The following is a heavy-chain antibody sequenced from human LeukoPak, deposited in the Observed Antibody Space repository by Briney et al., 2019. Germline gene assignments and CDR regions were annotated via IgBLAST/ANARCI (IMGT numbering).Heavy chain of an antibody. Sequence: GGSLRLSCAASGFTFSDYYMRWIRQAPGKGLEWVSYISSSSSYTNYADSVKGRFTISRDNAKNSLYLQMNSLRAEDTAVYYCASYRVENYYDSSGYFDYWGQGTLVTVSS. D-gene: IGHD3-22*01. J-gene: IGHJ4*02. V-gene: IGHV3-11*03. CDR1: GFTFSDYY. CDR3: ASYRVENYYDSSGYFDY. CDR2: ISSSSSYT.